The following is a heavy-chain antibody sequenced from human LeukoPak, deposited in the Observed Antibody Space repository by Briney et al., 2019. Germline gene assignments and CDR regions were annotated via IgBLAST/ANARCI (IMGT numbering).Heavy chain of an antibody. J-gene: IGHJ3*02. D-gene: IGHD3-10*01. Sequence: GGSLRLSCAASGFTFSNYAMSWVRQAPGKGLEWVSGISGSGGSTYYADSVKGRFTISRDNSQNTLYLQMNSLRVEDTAVFYCTKRYGSGTYLSAFDIWGQGTMVTVS. CDR3: TKRYGSGTYLSAFDI. CDR2: ISGSGGST. CDR1: GFTFSNYA. V-gene: IGHV3-23*01.